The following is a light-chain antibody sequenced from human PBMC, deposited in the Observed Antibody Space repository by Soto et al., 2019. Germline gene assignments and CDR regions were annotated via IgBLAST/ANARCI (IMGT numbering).Light chain of an antibody. CDR2: WAS. CDR1: QSVLYSSNNKNY. V-gene: IGKV4-1*01. Sequence: DIVMTQSPDSLAVSLGERATINCKSSQSVLYSSNNKNYLAWYQQKPGQPPKVLVYWASTRESGVPDRVSGSGSGTDFTLTISSLQAEDVAVYYCQQYFTTPYTFGQGTKVEIK. J-gene: IGKJ2*01. CDR3: QQYFTTPYT.